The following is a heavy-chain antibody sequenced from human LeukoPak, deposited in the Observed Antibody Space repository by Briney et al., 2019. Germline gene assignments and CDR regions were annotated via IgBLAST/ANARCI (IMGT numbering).Heavy chain of an antibody. CDR1: GYSFNTYY. J-gene: IGHJ5*02. Sequence: GASVKVSCKASGYSFNTYYMNWVRQAPGQGLEWMGWVNTNTGNPTYAQGFTGRFVFSLDTSVSTAYLQISSLKAEDTAVYYCARDYVDSPPGIAVAGRNWFDPWGQGTLVTVSS. D-gene: IGHD6-19*01. CDR2: VNTNTGNP. V-gene: IGHV7-4-1*02. CDR3: ARDYVDSPPGIAVAGRNWFDP.